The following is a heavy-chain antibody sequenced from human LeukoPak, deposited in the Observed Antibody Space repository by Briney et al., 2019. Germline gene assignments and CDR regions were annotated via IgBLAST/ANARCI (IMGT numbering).Heavy chain of an antibody. CDR2: ISSNGGST. J-gene: IGHJ4*02. CDR1: VFTFSSYA. D-gene: IGHD2-2*02. Sequence: GGSLRLSCAASVFTFSSYAMHWVRQAPGKGLEYVSAISSNGGSTYYADSVKGRFTISRDNSKNTLYLQMGSLRAEDMAVYYCARGADERWGIVVVPAALLDYWGQGTLVTVSS. CDR3: ARGADERWGIVVVPAALLDY. V-gene: IGHV3-64*02.